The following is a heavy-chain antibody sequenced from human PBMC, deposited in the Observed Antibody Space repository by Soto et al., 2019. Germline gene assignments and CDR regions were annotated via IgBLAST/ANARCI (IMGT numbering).Heavy chain of an antibody. V-gene: IGHV1-69*12. J-gene: IGHJ4*02. CDR3: ASIGASSSWNYEGY. CDR1: GGTFRINA. D-gene: IGHD6-13*01. CDR2: IIPLFAAA. Sequence: QVQLVQSGAEVKKPGSSVKVSCKASGGTFRINAISWVRKAPGQGLEWMGGIIPLFAAANYAQKFQGRVTITADESTSTADMELSSLRSEDTAVYYCASIGASSSWNYEGYWGQGTLVTVSS.